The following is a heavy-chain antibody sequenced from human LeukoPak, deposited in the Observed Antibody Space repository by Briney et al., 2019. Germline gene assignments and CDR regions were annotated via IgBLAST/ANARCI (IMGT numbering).Heavy chain of an antibody. D-gene: IGHD4-23*01. V-gene: IGHV3-74*01. CDR1: GFTFTNYW. CDR2: LNSGASSP. J-gene: IGHJ4*02. CDR3: ARGPDYGGPL. Sequence: GGSLRLSCVASGFTFTNYWMHWVRQAPGKGLVCVARLNSGASSPSYADSVKGRFTVSRDNAKNTLYLQMDSLRAEDTAVYYCARGPDYGGPLRGQGTLVTVSP.